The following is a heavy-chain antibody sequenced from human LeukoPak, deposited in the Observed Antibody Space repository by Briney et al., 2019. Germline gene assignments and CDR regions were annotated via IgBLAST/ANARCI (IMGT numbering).Heavy chain of an antibody. CDR3: AKFGWNDVGFADY. J-gene: IGHJ4*02. V-gene: IGHV3-74*01. CDR1: GFTFTTFW. D-gene: IGHD1-1*01. Sequence: PGGSLRLSCATSGFTFTTFWMHWVRQAPGKGLVWVSRINHDGSSTNYADSVKGRFTISRDNAKNTLYLQMNSLRAEDTAVYYCAKFGWNDVGFADYWGQGTLVTVSS. CDR2: INHDGSST.